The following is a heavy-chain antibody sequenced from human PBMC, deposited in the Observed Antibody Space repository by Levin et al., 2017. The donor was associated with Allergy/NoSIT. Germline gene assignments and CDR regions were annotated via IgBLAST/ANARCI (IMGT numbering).Heavy chain of an antibody. V-gene: IGHV3-64D*06. D-gene: IGHD6-19*01. CDR1: GFTFSSYA. CDR2: IRTTGDGT. J-gene: IGHJ4*02. CDR3: VKGSSAWFFLDY. Sequence: GGSLRLSCSVSGFTFSSYAMHWVRQAPGKGLEYVSAIRTTGDGTYYADSVKGRFTISRDNSKSTLYLQMSGLRVEDTAVYYCVKGSSAWFFLDYWGQGGLVTVSS.